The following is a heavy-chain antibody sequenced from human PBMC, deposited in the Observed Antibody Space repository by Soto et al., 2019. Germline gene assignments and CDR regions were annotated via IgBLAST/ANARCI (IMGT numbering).Heavy chain of an antibody. V-gene: IGHV4-34*01. CDR2: INHSGST. CDR3: ARGRTGTTSFDY. Sequence: PSETLSLTCAVYGGSFSCYYWSWIRQPPGKGLEWIGEINHSGSTNYNPSLKSRVTISVDTSKSQFSLKLSSVTAADTAVYYCARGRTGTTSFDYWGQGTLVTVSS. D-gene: IGHD1-7*01. CDR1: GGSFSCYY. J-gene: IGHJ4*02.